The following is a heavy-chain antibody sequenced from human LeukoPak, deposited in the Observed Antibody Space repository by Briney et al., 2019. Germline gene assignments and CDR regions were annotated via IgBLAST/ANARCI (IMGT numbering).Heavy chain of an antibody. CDR3: ARESGDAFDY. Sequence: PSETLSLTCTVSGGSINSYSWSWIRQPPGKGLEWIGYIYHSGSTYYNPSLKSRVTISVDRSKNQFSLKLSSVTAADTAVYYCARESGDAFDYWGQGTLVTVSS. D-gene: IGHD4-17*01. CDR2: IYHSGST. CDR1: GGSINSYS. J-gene: IGHJ4*02. V-gene: IGHV4-30-2*01.